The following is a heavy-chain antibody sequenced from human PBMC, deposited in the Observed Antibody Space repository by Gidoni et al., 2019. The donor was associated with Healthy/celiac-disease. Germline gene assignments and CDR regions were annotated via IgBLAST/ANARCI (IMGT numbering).Heavy chain of an antibody. CDR1: GFTFSSSA. J-gene: IGHJ1*01. Sequence: EVQLLESGGGLVQPGGSLRLSCAASGFTFSSSAMSWVRQAPGKGLGWVSAISGSGGSTYYADSVKGRFTISRDNSKNTLYLQMNSLRAEDTAVYYCAKGSPAVWGISPEYFQHWGQGTLVTVSS. CDR3: AKGSPAVWGISPEYFQH. D-gene: IGHD3-16*01. CDR2: ISGSGGST. V-gene: IGHV3-23*01.